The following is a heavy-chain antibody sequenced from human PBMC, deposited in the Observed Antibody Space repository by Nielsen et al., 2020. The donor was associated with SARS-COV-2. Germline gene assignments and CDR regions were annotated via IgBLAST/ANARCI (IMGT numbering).Heavy chain of an antibody. D-gene: IGHD3-22*01. Sequence: SETLSLTCAVSGGSISSSNWWSWVRQPPGKGLEWIGEIYHNGNTNYKPSLKSRVIISVDKSKNQFSLKLSSVTAADTAVYYCARDGGVHDSSGYYDWFDPWGQGTLVTVSS. J-gene: IGHJ5*02. V-gene: IGHV4-4*02. CDR3: ARDGGVHDSSGYYDWFDP. CDR1: GGSISSSNW. CDR2: IYHNGNT.